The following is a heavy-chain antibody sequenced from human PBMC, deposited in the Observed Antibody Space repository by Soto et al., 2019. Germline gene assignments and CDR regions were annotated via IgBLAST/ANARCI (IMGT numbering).Heavy chain of an antibody. D-gene: IGHD1-1*01. CDR2: ISQDGAIA. V-gene: IGHV3-74*01. CDR3: LRDQRHWNEFADQ. J-gene: IGHJ4*02. CDR1: GFAFGSYW. Sequence: VQLVESGGGLVQPGGSLRLSCAASGFAFGSYWMHWVRQAPGKGLVWVSRISQDGAIATQADSVKGRFTISRDNAKNTLFLQMNRLRADDTAVYYCLRDQRHWNEFADQWGQGTRVTVSS.